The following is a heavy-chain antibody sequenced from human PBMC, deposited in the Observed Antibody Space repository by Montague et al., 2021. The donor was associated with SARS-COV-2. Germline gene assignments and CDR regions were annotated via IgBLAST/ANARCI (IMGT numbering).Heavy chain of an antibody. J-gene: IGHJ4*02. CDR3: ARHRAYYGSGSPPIIDY. D-gene: IGHD3-10*01. Sequence: QSGAEVKKPGESLRISCKGSGYSFTSYWISWVRQMPGKGLEWMGRIDPSDSYTNYSPSFQGHVTISADKSISTAYLQWSSLKASDTAMYCCARHRAYYGSGSPPIIDYWGQGTLVTVSS. CDR2: IDPSDSYT. V-gene: IGHV5-10-1*01. CDR1: GYSFTSYW.